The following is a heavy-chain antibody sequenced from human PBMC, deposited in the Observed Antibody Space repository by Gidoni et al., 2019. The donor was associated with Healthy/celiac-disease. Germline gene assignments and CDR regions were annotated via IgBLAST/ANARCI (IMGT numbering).Heavy chain of an antibody. CDR2: IIPILGIA. J-gene: IGHJ4*02. CDR3: ARERIVVGSHFDY. V-gene: IGHV1-69*04. Sequence: QVQLVQSGAGVKKPGSSVKVSCKASGGTFSSYAISWVRQAPGQGIEWMGRIIPILGIANYAQKFQGRVTITADKSTSTAYMELSSLRSEDTAVYYCARERIVVGSHFDYWGQGTLVTVSS. CDR1: GGTFSSYA. D-gene: IGHD2-21*01.